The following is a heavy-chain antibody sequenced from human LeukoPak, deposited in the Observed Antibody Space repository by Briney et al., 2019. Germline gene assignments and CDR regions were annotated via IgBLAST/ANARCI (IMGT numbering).Heavy chain of an antibody. CDR3: ARDDVVGDAFDI. D-gene: IGHD2-15*01. Sequence: TLSLTCTVSGGSISSGSYYWSWIRQPAGKGLEWIGRIYTSGGTNYNPSLKSRVTVSVDTSKNQFSLKLSSVTAADTAVYYCARDDVVGDAFDIWGQGTMVTVSS. CDR2: IYTSGGT. CDR1: GGSISSGSYY. V-gene: IGHV4-61*02. J-gene: IGHJ3*02.